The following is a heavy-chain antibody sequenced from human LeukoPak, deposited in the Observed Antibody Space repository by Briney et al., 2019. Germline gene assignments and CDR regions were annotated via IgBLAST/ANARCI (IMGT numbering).Heavy chain of an antibody. D-gene: IGHD5-18*01. J-gene: IGHJ4*02. CDR2: IKQDGSEK. Sequence: GGSLRLSCVASGFTFSSSWMSWVRQAPGKGLDWLANIKQDGSEKYCVDSVKGRFTISRDNAKNSLYLQMNSLRAEDTAVYYCAREAGIPPSTQQWPTNVDYWGQGTLVTVSS. V-gene: IGHV3-7*05. CDR3: AREAGIPPSTQQWPTNVDY. CDR1: GFTFSSSW.